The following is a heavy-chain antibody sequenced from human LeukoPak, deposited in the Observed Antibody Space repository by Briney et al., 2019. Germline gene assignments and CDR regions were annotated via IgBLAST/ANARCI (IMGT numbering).Heavy chain of an antibody. J-gene: IGHJ6*02. D-gene: IGHD2-21*02. CDR2: ISYDGSNK. CDR1: GFTFSSYG. CDR3: AKFLVTGGFYYYGMDV. V-gene: IGHV3-30*18. Sequence: PGRSLRLSCAASGFTFSSYGMHWVRQAPGKGLEWVAVISYDGSNKYYADSVKGRFTISRDNSKNTLYLQMNSLRAEDTAVYYWAKFLVTGGFYYYGMDVWGQGTTVTVSS.